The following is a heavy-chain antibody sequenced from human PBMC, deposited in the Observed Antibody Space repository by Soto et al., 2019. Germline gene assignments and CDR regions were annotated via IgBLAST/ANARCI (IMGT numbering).Heavy chain of an antibody. Sequence: ASETLSLTCTVSGGSVSSGSYHWSWIRQPPGKGLEWIGYIYYSGSTNYNPSLKSRVTISVDTSKNQFSLKLSSVTAADTTMYYCARHRNYDYVWGSYRSQYLVYRGQGTLV. CDR3: ARHRNYDYVWGSYRSQYLVY. J-gene: IGHJ4*02. CDR2: IYYSGST. CDR1: GGSVSSGSYH. D-gene: IGHD3-16*02. V-gene: IGHV4-61*01.